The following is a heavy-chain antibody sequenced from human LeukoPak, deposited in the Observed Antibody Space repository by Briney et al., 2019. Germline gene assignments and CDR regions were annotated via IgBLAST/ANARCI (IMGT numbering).Heavy chain of an antibody. CDR3: ARLSGYSSGYNYYYYMDV. D-gene: IGHD6-19*01. Sequence: SETLSLTCTVSGDSISSSNYYWGWIRQPPGKGLEWIGSIYYSGSTYYNPSLKTRVTISVDTSKHQFSLKLSSVTAADTAVYYCARLSGYSSGYNYYYYMDVWGKGTTVTVSS. J-gene: IGHJ6*03. CDR2: IYYSGST. V-gene: IGHV4-39*01. CDR1: GDSISSSNYY.